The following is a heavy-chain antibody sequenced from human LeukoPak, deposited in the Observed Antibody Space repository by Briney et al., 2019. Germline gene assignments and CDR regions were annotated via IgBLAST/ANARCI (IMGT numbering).Heavy chain of an antibody. CDR1: GFSLSGYW. CDR2: NNGDGSTT. D-gene: IGHD2-15*01. Sequence: AGGSLRLSCVASGFSLSGYWLYWVRHGPGKGLRYISRNNGDGSTTNYADVVKGRCTMSRDNVKNTLYLQTNSLRVEDTAVYYCARAPRHVALAPRGQGTLVTVSS. V-gene: IGHV3-74*01. CDR3: ARAPRHVALAP. J-gene: IGHJ5*02.